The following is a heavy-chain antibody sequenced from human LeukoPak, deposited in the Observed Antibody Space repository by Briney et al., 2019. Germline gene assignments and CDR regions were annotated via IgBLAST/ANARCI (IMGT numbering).Heavy chain of an antibody. Sequence: GGSLRLSCAASGFTFSSYAMSWVRQAPGKGLEWVSAISGSGGSTYYADSVKGRFTISRDNSKNTLYLQTNSLRAEDTAVYYCAKDGTYDILTGYSDFDYWGQGTLVTVSS. J-gene: IGHJ4*02. CDR1: GFTFSSYA. CDR2: ISGSGGST. D-gene: IGHD3-9*01. CDR3: AKDGTYDILTGYSDFDY. V-gene: IGHV3-23*01.